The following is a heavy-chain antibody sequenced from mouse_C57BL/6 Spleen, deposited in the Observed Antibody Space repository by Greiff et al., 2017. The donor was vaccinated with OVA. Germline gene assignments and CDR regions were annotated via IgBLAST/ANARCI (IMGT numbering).Heavy chain of an antibody. CDR3: ARGITTHAMDY. J-gene: IGHJ4*01. CDR1: GFTIKDYY. Sequence: EVQLQQSGAELVKPGASVKLSCTASGFTIKDYYMHWVKQRTEQGLEWIGRIDPEDGETKYAAKFQGKATITADTSSNTAYLQLSSLTSEDTAVYYCARGITTHAMDYWGQGTSVTVSS. CDR2: IDPEDGET. D-gene: IGHD2-4*01. V-gene: IGHV14-2*01.